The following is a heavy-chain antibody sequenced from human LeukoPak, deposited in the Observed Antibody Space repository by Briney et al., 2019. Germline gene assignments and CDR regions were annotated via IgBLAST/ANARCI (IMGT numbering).Heavy chain of an antibody. J-gene: IGHJ5*02. D-gene: IGHD3-10*01. CDR1: GFSFSSNS. CDR2: ISSSGGTI. V-gene: IGHV3-48*02. CDR3: ARDRGSGRYNWFDP. Sequence: PGGSLRLSCAASGFSFSSNSMNWVRQPPGKGLEWVSYISSSGGTIYYKDSVKGRFTISRDNAKNSLYLQMNSLRDEDTAVYYCARDRGSGRYNWFDPWGQGTLVTVSS.